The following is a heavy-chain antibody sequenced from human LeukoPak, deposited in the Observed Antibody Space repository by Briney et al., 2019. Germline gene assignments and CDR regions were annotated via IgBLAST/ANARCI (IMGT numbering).Heavy chain of an antibody. Sequence: ASVKVSCKASGCTFTSYDINWVRQATGQGLEWMGWMNPNSGNTGYAQKFQGRVTMTRNTSISTAYMELSSLRSEDTAVYYCARVVSSSWLYYYYYYMDVWGKGTTVTISS. V-gene: IGHV1-8*01. J-gene: IGHJ6*03. CDR3: ARVVSSSWLYYYYYYMDV. CDR2: MNPNSGNT. CDR1: GCTFTSYD. D-gene: IGHD6-13*01.